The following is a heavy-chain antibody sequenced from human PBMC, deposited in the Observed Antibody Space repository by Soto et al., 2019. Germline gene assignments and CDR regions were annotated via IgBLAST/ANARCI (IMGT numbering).Heavy chain of an antibody. D-gene: IGHD2-15*01. J-gene: IGHJ6*02. CDR2: LGAADDP. CDR3: ARAYLGRLPLRADYYYAMDV. V-gene: IGHV3-13*05. Sequence: EVKLVESGGGSVQPGESLRLSCAASGFTFRDYDMHWVRQPTGKGLEWVSGLGAADDPYYIASVKGRFSVSRDNAQNSLYLQMNNLRVEDTAVYFCARAYLGRLPLRADYYYAMDVWGRGTTVNVSS. CDR1: GFTFRDYD.